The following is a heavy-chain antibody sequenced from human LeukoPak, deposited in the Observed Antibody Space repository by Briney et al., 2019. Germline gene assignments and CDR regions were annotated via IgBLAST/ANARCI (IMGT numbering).Heavy chain of an antibody. D-gene: IGHD3-22*01. CDR2: ISYDGSTK. CDR1: RFTFSRYG. V-gene: IGHV3-30*18. CDR3: AKGNHYYDSSGFYDY. Sequence: GRSLRLSCAVSRFTFSRYGMHWVRQAPGKGLDWVAVISYDGSTKYYADSVKGRFTISRDNSKSTLYLQMNSLRAEDTAVYYCAKGNHYYDSSGFYDYWGQGTLVTVSS. J-gene: IGHJ4*02.